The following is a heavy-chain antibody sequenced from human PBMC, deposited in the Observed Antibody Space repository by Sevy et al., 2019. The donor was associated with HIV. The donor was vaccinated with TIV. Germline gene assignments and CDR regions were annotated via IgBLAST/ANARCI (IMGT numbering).Heavy chain of an antibody. V-gene: IGHV1-58*01. Sequence: ASVKVSCKASGFTFTSSAVQWVRQARGQRLEWIGWIVVGSGNTNYAQKFQERVTITRDMSTSTAYMELSSLRSEDTVVYYCAAVPDYDFWSGYSNYFDYWGQGTLVTVSS. D-gene: IGHD3-3*01. J-gene: IGHJ4*02. CDR1: GFTFTSSA. CDR2: IVVGSGNT. CDR3: AAVPDYDFWSGYSNYFDY.